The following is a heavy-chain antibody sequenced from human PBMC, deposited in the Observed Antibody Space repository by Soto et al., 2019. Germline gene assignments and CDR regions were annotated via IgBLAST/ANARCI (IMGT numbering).Heavy chain of an antibody. CDR3: ARTVDFWSGYYPY. J-gene: IGHJ4*02. CDR2: IYYSGSS. V-gene: IGHV4-30-4*01. CDR1: GDSITTSDYY. D-gene: IGHD3-3*01. Sequence: SETLSLTCSVSGDSITTSDYYWSWIRQPPGKGLEWFGYIYYSGSSYYNPSLKGRATISVDTSKNQFSLKLSSVTAADTAMYYCARTVDFWSGYYPYWGPGTLVTVSS.